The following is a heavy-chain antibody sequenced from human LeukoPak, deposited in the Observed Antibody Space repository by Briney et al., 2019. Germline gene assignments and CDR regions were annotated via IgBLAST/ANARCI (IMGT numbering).Heavy chain of an antibody. V-gene: IGHV1-2*02. J-gene: IGHJ5*02. D-gene: IGHD3-3*01. Sequence: GASVKVSCKASGYTFTGYYMHWVRQAPGQGLEWMGWINPNSGGTNYAQKFQGRVTMTRDTSISTAYMELSRLRSDDTAVYYCARRQLEWLLSKNWFDPWGQGTLVTVSS. CDR1: GYTFTGYY. CDR3: ARRQLEWLLSKNWFDP. CDR2: INPNSGGT.